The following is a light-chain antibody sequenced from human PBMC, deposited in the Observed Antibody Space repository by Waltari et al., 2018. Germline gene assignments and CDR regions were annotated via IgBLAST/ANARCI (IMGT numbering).Light chain of an antibody. CDR3: HVWDGKTVM. Sequence: SSVLTQAPSVSVAPGQTATVTCGGDNIGGRSVQRYQQRPGRAPVLVVYLDRDRPSWIPDRFSGSKSGNAATLTIGRGEAGDEADYYCHVWDGKTVMFGGGTKLTVL. CDR1: NIGGRS. J-gene: IGLJ3*02. CDR2: LDR. V-gene: IGLV3-21*02.